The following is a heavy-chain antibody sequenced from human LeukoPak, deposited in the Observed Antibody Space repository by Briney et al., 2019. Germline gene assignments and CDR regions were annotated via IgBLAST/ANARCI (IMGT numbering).Heavy chain of an antibody. J-gene: IGHJ4*02. CDR2: INPNTGAT. CDR3: ARGSLISCSGGTCYSIDY. Sequence: ASVKVSCKASGYTFSGYYTHWVRQAPGQGLEWMGWINPNTGATNYAQKFQGRVTMTRVTSISTAYMELSGLRYDDTAVYSCARGSLISCSGGTCYSIDYWGQGTLVTVSS. V-gene: IGHV1-2*02. CDR1: GYTFSGYY. D-gene: IGHD2-15*01.